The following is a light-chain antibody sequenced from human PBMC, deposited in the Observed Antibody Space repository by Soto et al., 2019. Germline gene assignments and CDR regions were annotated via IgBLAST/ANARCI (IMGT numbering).Light chain of an antibody. CDR1: QSISSY. J-gene: IGKJ1*01. CDR2: AAS. V-gene: IGKV1-39*01. CDR3: QQSYSTPV. Sequence: DIQVTQSPSSLSASVGDRVTITCRASQSISSYLNWYQQKPGKAPKLLIYAASSLQSGVPSRFSGSGSGTDFTLTISSLQPEDFATYYCQQSYSTPVFGQGTKVEIK.